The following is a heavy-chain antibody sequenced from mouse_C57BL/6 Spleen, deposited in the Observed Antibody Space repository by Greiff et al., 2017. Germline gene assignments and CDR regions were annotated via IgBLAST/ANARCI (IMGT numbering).Heavy chain of an antibody. CDR2: INPNNGGT. CDR1: GYTFTDYY. CDR3: ARFLYYSSSYGCFDV. D-gene: IGHD1-1*01. V-gene: IGHV1-26*01. J-gene: IGHJ1*03. Sequence: VQLQQSGPELVKPGASVKISCKASGYTFTDYYMNWVKQSHGKSLEWIGDINPNNGGTSYNQKFKGKATLTVDKSSSTAYMELRSLTSEDSAVYYCARFLYYSSSYGCFDVWGTRTPVTVSS.